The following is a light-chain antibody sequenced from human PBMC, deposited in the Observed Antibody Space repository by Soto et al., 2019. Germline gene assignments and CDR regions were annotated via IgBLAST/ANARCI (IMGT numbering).Light chain of an antibody. CDR3: SSHGAANNFYV. CDR2: EVT. V-gene: IGLV2-8*01. J-gene: IGLJ1*01. CDR1: SSDIGAYNY. Sequence: QSVLTQPPSASGSPGQSVTISCTGTSSDIGAYNYVSWYQQHPGKVPKLIIHEVTKRPSGVPDRFSASKSGNTASLTVSGLQAEDEADYYCSSHGAANNFYVFGTGTKVTVL.